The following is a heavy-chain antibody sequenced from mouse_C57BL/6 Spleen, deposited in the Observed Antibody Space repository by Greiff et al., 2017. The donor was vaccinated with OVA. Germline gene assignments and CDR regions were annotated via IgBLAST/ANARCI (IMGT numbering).Heavy chain of an antibody. Sequence: QVQLKESGAELVKPGASVKISCKASGYAFSSYWMNWVKQRPGKGLEWIGQIYPGDGDTNYNGKFKGKATLTADTSSSTAYMQLSSLTSEDSAVYFCAREGYGKGFAYWGQGTLVTVSA. J-gene: IGHJ3*01. D-gene: IGHD2-1*01. CDR1: GYAFSSYW. CDR2: IYPGDGDT. V-gene: IGHV1-80*01. CDR3: AREGYGKGFAY.